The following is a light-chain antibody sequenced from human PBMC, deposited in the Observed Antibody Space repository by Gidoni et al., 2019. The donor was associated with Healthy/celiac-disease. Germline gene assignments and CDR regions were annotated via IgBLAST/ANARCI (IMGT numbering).Light chain of an antibody. Sequence: QSVLTQPASVSGSPGQSITISCTGTSSDVGGYNYVSWYQQPPGKAPKLMIYDVSNRPSGVSNRFSGSKSGNTASLTISGLQAEDEADYYCSSYTSSSTQVFGGGTKLTVL. CDR2: DVS. J-gene: IGLJ3*02. CDR1: SSDVGGYNY. V-gene: IGLV2-14*01. CDR3: SSYTSSSTQV.